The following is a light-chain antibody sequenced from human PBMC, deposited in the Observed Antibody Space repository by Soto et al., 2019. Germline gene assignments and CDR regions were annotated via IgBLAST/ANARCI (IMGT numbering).Light chain of an antibody. Sequence: QSVLTQPPSASESLGQSVTISCTGTSSDVGGYHYVSWYQHHPGRAPKLLIYEVEKRPPGVPGRFSGSKSGNTASLTVSGLQADDEADYYCLSYCGSNSYGFGSGTKVIVL. V-gene: IGLV2-8*01. CDR2: EVE. CDR3: LSYCGSNSYG. J-gene: IGLJ1*01. CDR1: SSDVGGYHY.